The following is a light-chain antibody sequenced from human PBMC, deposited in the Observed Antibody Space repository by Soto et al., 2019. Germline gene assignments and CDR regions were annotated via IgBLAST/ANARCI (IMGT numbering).Light chain of an antibody. CDR1: SSDVGYYNL. J-gene: IGLJ2*01. Sequence: QSVLTQPASVSGSPGQAIILPCTGTSSDVGYYNLVSWYQQNPGKAPRLIIFQGSKRPSGISDRFSGSKSGNSASLTISGLQAEDEADYYCSSYTSSSTVIFGGGTKLTVL. CDR2: QGS. CDR3: SSYTSSSTVI. V-gene: IGLV2-14*02.